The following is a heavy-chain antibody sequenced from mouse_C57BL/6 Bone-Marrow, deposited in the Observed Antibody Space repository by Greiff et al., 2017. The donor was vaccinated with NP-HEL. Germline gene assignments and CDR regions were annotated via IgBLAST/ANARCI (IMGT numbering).Heavy chain of an antibody. V-gene: IGHV1-53*01. J-gene: IGHJ3*01. CDR3: ARYGARFALGGFAY. CDR2: INPSNGGT. CDR1: GYTFTRYW. D-gene: IGHD1-1*01. Sequence: QVQLQQPGAEPVKPGASVKLSCKGSGYTFTRYWMPWVKQGPGQGLEWVGNINPSNGGTNYNEKFKSKATLTVDKSSSTAYMQLSSLTSEDSAVYYCARYGARFALGGFAYWGQGTLVTVSA.